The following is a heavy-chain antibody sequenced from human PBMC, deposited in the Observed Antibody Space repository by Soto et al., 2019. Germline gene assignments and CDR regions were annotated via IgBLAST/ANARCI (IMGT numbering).Heavy chain of an antibody. CDR2: IYHSGST. CDR3: ASSHAGAHITAAVH. CDR1: GGSISSGGDS. J-gene: IGHJ4*02. V-gene: IGHV4-30-2*01. Sequence: PSETLSLTCAVSGGSISSGGDSWSWIRQPPGKGLEWIGYIYHSGSTYYNPSLKSRVTISVDRSKNQFSLKLSSVTAADTAVYYCASSHAGAHITAAVHWGQGTLVTVYS. D-gene: IGHD6-13*01.